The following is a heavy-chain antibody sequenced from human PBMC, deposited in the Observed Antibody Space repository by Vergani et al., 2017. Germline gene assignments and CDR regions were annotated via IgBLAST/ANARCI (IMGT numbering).Heavy chain of an antibody. CDR3: ARGGAHIVVVIAIRYYFDY. V-gene: IGHV4-34*01. CDR2: SNHRGST. CDR1: GGPFSGYY. J-gene: IGHJ4*02. D-gene: IGHD2-21*01. Sequence: QVQLQQWGAGLLKPSETLSPTCAVYGGPFSGYYWSWIRQPPGKGPGGIGESNHRGSTNYNPSLKSRVTISVETSKNPFSLKLGSVTAADTAVYYCARGGAHIVVVIAIRYYFDYWGQGTLVTVSS.